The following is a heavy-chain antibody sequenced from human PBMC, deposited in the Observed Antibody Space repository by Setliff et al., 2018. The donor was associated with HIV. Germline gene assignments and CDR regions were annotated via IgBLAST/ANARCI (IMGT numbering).Heavy chain of an antibody. J-gene: IGHJ4*02. CDR1: GDFFSSDYY. Sequence: KTSETLSLTCTVSGDFFSSDYYWGWIRQSPGKGLEWIGQIDASGPTKYSPSLKSRVTISVETSRKEFFLELNSVTAADSAVYYCARGRIVGGAWYFFDYWGQGTLVTVSS. V-gene: IGHV4-38-2*02. CDR2: IDASGPT. CDR3: ARGRIVGGAWYFFDY. D-gene: IGHD1-26*01.